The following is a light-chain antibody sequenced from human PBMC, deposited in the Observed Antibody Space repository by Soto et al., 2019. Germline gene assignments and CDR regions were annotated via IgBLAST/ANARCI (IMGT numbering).Light chain of an antibody. Sequence: QSALTQPPSASGSPGQSVTISCTGTSSDVGGYNYVSWYQQHPGKAPKLMIYEVSRRPSGVPDRFSGSKSGNTASLTVSGLQAEDEGDYHCSSYAGSNNYVVFGGGTQLTVL. J-gene: IGLJ2*01. CDR3: SSYAGSNNYVV. CDR2: EVS. V-gene: IGLV2-8*01. CDR1: SSDVGGYNY.